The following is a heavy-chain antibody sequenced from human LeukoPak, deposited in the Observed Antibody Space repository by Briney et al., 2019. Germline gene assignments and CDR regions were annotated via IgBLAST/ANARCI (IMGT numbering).Heavy chain of an antibody. J-gene: IGHJ4*02. D-gene: IGHD2-2*01. CDR1: GGSISSYY. CDR3: ASPGFVVVPAAHFNFDY. V-gene: IGHV4-59*04. CDR2: IYDSGAT. Sequence: SETLSLTCTVSGGSISSYYWSWIRQPPGKGLEWIGNIYDSGATYYAPSLRSRVTISVDSSKNQFSLKLSSVTAADTAVYYCASPGFVVVPAAHFNFDYWGQGTLVTVSS.